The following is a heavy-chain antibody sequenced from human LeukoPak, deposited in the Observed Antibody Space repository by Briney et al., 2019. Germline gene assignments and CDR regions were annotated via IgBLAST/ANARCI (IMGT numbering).Heavy chain of an antibody. CDR3: AKDNDGAFDI. CDR2: ISGDGGST. CDR1: GFTFDDYA. D-gene: IGHD1-1*01. Sequence: PGGSLRLSCAASGFTFDDYAMHWVRHAPGRGLEWVSLISGDGGSTHYADSVKGRFTISRDNSKNSLYLQMNTLRTEDTALYDCAKDNDGAFDIWGQGTMVTVSS. V-gene: IGHV3-43*02. J-gene: IGHJ3*02.